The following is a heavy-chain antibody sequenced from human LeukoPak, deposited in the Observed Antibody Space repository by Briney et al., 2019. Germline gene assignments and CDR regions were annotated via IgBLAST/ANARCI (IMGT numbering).Heavy chain of an antibody. D-gene: IGHD5-18*01. CDR1: GGSFSGYY. J-gene: IGHJ4*02. CDR2: INHSGST. Sequence: SETLSLTCAVYGGSFSGYYWSWIRQPPGKGLEWIGEINHSGSTNYNPSLKSRVTISVDTSKNQFSLKLSSLTAADTAVYYCARDSGYNYGPFDSWGQGTLVTVSS. V-gene: IGHV4-34*01. CDR3: ARDSGYNYGPFDS.